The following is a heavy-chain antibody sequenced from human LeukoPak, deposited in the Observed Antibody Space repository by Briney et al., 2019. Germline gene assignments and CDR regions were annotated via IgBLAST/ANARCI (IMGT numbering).Heavy chain of an antibody. CDR3: AKGGSTMIVVVIGGDFDY. Sequence: GRFLRLSCAASGFTFSSYAMHWVRQAPGKGLEWLAVISYDGSNKYYADSVKGRFTIARDNSKNTLYLQMNSLRAEDTAVYYCAKGGSTMIVVVIGGDFDYWGQGTLVTVSS. V-gene: IGHV3-30-3*01. J-gene: IGHJ4*02. D-gene: IGHD3-22*01. CDR1: GFTFSSYA. CDR2: ISYDGSNK.